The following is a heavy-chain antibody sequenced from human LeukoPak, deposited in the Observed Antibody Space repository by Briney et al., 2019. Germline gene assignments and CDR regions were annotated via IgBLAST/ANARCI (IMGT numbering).Heavy chain of an antibody. D-gene: IGHD3-10*01. J-gene: IGHJ6*02. CDR3: ARGAVRGAHYYYGMGV. CDR2: ISAYNGNT. Sequence: ASVKVSCKASGYIFTGYYIHWVRQAPGQGLEWMGWISAYNGNTNYAQKLQGRVTMTTDTSTSTAYMELRSLRSDDTAVYYCARGAVRGAHYYYGMGVWGQGTTVTVSS. V-gene: IGHV1-18*04. CDR1: GYIFTGYY.